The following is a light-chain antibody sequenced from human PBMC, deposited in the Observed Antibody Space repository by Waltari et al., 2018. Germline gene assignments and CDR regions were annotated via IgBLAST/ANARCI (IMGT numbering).Light chain of an antibody. V-gene: IGLV2-23*01. J-gene: IGLJ1*01. Sequence: SALTQPASVSGSPGPSITIPCTGTSSDIGTNNFVSWYQEYPGKAPKLIIYEATKRPSGVSDRFSASKSGNTASLTISGLQADDEADYSCCSYAGGTAYVFGTGTRVTVL. CDR1: SSDIGTNNF. CDR2: EAT. CDR3: CSYAGGTAYV.